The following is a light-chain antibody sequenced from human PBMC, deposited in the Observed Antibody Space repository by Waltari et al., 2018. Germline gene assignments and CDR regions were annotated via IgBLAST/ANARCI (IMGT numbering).Light chain of an antibody. CDR2: SNN. Sequence: QSVLTQPPSASGTPGQTVTIPCSGSSPNIGSNHVNWYQQLPGTAPNLLIYSNNQRPSGVPDRFSGSKSGTSASLAISGLQSEDEADYYCAAWDDSLVVFGGGTKLTVL. J-gene: IGLJ2*01. CDR1: SPNIGSNH. CDR3: AAWDDSLVV. V-gene: IGLV1-44*01.